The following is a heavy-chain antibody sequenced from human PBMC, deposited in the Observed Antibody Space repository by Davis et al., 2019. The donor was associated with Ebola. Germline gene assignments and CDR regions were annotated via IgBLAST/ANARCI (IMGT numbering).Heavy chain of an antibody. CDR1: GFTFSNYG. D-gene: IGHD6-19*01. CDR3: AKSLRGWRYGMDV. CDR2: ISYDRTNK. Sequence: GESLKISCAASGFTFSNYGMHWVRQAPGKGLEWVAAISYDRTNKYYADSVQGRFTISRDNSKDTLYLQMNSLRAEDTAVYYCAKSLRGWRYGMDVWGQGTTVTVSS. V-gene: IGHV3-30*18. J-gene: IGHJ6*02.